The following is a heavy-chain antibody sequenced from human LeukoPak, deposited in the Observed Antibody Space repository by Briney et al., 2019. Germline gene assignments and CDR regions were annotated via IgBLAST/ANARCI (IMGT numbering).Heavy chain of an antibody. J-gene: IGHJ3*02. Sequence: GGSLRLSCAASGFTFSSHGMSWVRQAPEKGLEWVSGINGDGGSTYYADSVKGRFTISRDNSKNTLYLQMNSLRAEDTAVYYCAKKAGSGSYYIHGFDIWGQGTMVTVSS. CDR1: GFTFSSHG. CDR3: AKKAGSGSYYIHGFDI. V-gene: IGHV3-23*01. CDR2: INGDGGST. D-gene: IGHD3-10*01.